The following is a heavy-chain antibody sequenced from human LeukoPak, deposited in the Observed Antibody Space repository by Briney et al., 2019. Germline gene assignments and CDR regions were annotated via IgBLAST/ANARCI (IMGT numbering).Heavy chain of an antibody. V-gene: IGHV3-23*01. CDR3: AKRPDCSTTNCFRFEY. CDR1: GFTFSTYA. D-gene: IGHD2-2*01. Sequence: PGGSLRLSCAASGFTFSTYAMSWVRQAPGRGLGWVSSISGDGGSTYYAESVKGRFTISRDNSKNTLYLQMNSLRAEDTAVYYCAKRPDCSTTNCFRFEYWGQGTLVTVSS. CDR2: ISGDGGST. J-gene: IGHJ4*02.